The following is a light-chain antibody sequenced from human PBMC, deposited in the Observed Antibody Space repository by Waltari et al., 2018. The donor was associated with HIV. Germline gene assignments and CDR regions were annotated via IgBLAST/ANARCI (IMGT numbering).Light chain of an antibody. CDR3: AAWDHDLSAVL. J-gene: IGLJ2*01. Sequence: SVLTQAPSTSETPGQRVTIPCSGSTSNIGRSHVYWYHQLPGTAPKLLIYRNYQRPSGVPDRFSGSKSGTSASLAISGLRPEDEGDYFCAAWDHDLSAVLFGGGTKLTVL. CDR2: RNY. V-gene: IGLV1-47*01. CDR1: TSNIGRSH.